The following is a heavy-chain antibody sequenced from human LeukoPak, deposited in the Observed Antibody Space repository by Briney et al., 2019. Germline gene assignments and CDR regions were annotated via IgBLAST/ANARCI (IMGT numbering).Heavy chain of an antibody. CDR1: GFTFSSYA. CDR2: ISYDGSNK. CDR3: AREGSIAAAGIFDY. D-gene: IGHD6-13*01. J-gene: IGHJ4*02. Sequence: GGSLRLTWAASGFTFSSYAMHWVRQAPGKGLEWVAVISYDGSNKYYADFVKGRFTISRDNSKNTLYLQMNRLRAEDTAVYYCAREGSIAAAGIFDYWGQGTLVTVSS. V-gene: IGHV3-30*04.